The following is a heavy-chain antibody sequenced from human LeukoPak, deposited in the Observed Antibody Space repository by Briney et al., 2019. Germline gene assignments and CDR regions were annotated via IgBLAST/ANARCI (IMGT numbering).Heavy chain of an antibody. CDR2: INHSGST. V-gene: IGHV4-34*01. CDR3: AKDGYYYYGMDV. CDR1: GGSFSGYY. Sequence: SETLSLTCAVYGGSFSGYYWSWIRQPPGKGLEWIGEINHSGSTNYSPSLKSRVTISVDTSKNQFSLKLSSVTAADTAVYYCAKDGYYYYGMDVWGQGTTVTVSS. J-gene: IGHJ6*02.